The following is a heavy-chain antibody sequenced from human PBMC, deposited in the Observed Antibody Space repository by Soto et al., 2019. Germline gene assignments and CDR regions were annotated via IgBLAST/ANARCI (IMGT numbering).Heavy chain of an antibody. J-gene: IGHJ5*02. CDR1: GGSFSGYY. CDR2: INHSGST. V-gene: IGHV4-34*01. Sequence: SETLSLTCAVYGGSFSGYYWTWIRQPPGAGLEWIGEINHSGSTNYNPSLKTRVTISLDTSKNQYSLKLTSVTAADTAVYYCARDSFAGFDPWGQGILVTVSS. CDR3: ARDSFAGFDP. D-gene: IGHD4-4*01.